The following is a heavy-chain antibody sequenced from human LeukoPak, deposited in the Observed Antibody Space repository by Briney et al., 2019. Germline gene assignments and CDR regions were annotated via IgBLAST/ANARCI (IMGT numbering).Heavy chain of an antibody. Sequence: GGSLRLACAASGFTFSTYVMSWVRQAPGKGLEWVSAISGSGGSTYYADSVKGRFTISRDNSRNTLYLQMNSLGADDTAVYYCAKGNWRYFDYWGQGTLVTVSS. J-gene: IGHJ4*02. CDR1: GFTFSTYV. CDR2: ISGSGGST. V-gene: IGHV3-23*01. CDR3: AKGNWRYFDY. D-gene: IGHD1-1*01.